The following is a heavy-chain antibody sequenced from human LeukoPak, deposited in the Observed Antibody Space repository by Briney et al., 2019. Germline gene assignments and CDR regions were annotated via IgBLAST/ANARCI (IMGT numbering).Heavy chain of an antibody. J-gene: IGHJ4*02. CDR3: ARDLYDILTGYTD. D-gene: IGHD3-9*01. CDR1: GYTFTGYY. CDR2: INPNSGGT. Sequence: ASVKVSCKASGYTFTGYYMHWVRQAPGQGLEWMGWINPNSGGTNYAQKFQGRVAMTRDTSISTAYMELSRLRSDDTAVYYCARDLYDILTGYTDWGQGTLATVSS. V-gene: IGHV1-2*02.